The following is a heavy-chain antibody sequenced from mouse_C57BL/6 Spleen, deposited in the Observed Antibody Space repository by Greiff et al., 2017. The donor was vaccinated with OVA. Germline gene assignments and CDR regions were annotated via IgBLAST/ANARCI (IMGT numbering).Heavy chain of an antibody. CDR1: GYSITSGYY. J-gene: IGHJ3*01. V-gene: IGHV3-6*01. Sequence: EVKLMESGPGLVKPSQSLSLTCSVTGYSITSGYYWNWIRQFPGNKLEWMGYISYDGSNNYNPSLKNRTSITRDTSKNQFFLKLNSVTTEDTATYYCAPIYYDYDGFAYWGQGTLVTVSA. CDR3: APIYYDYDGFAY. D-gene: IGHD2-4*01. CDR2: ISYDGSN.